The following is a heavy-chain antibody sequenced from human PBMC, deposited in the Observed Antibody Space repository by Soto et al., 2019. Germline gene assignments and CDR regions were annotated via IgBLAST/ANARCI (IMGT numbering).Heavy chain of an antibody. Sequence: SVKVSCKASGGTFSSYAVCRVRQAPGQGLEWMGGIIPIFGTTNYAQKFQDRVTITADKSTSTAYMELSSLRSEDTAVYYCARSRGPTYYYDSSGYDFDYWGQGTLVTVSS. V-gene: IGHV1-69*06. CDR1: GGTFSSYA. CDR3: ARSRGPTYYYDSSGYDFDY. CDR2: IIPIFGTT. J-gene: IGHJ4*02. D-gene: IGHD3-22*01.